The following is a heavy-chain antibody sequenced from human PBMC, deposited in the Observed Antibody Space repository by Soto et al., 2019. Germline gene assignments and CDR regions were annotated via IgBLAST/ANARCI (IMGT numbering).Heavy chain of an antibody. CDR1: GYSFTDYY. CDR3: ARGDSTDCSNGVCSFFYNHDMDV. J-gene: IGHJ6*02. Sequence: GASVKVSCKASGYSFTDYYIHWVGQAPAQGLEWLGRINPKEGGTSTAQKFQGWVTMTTDTSISTASMELTRLTSDDTAIYYCARGDSTDCSNGVCSFFYNHDMDVWGQGTTVTVSS. CDR2: INPKEGGT. D-gene: IGHD2-8*01. V-gene: IGHV1-2*04.